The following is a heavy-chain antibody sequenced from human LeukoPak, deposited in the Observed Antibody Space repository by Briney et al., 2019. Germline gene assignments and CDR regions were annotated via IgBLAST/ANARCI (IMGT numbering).Heavy chain of an antibody. CDR2: FDPEDGET. CDR1: GYTLTELS. D-gene: IGHD3-10*01. Sequence: ASVKVSCKVSGYTLTELSMHWVRQAPGKGLEWMGGFDPEDGETIYAQKFQGRVTMTEDTSTDTAYMELSSLRSEDTAVYYCATGATYYYGSGRTPLDYWGQGTLVTVSS. J-gene: IGHJ4*02. CDR3: ATGATYYYGSGRTPLDY. V-gene: IGHV1-24*01.